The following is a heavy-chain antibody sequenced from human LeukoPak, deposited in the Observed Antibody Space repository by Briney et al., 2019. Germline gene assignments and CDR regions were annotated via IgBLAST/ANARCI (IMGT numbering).Heavy chain of an antibody. J-gene: IGHJ4*02. V-gene: IGHV3-33*03. Sequence: GGSLRLSCAASGFTFSTYGMHWVRQAPGKGLEWVAVIWYGGSSKFYADSVKGRFTISRDDSKNTLYLQMNSLRAEDTAVHYCAKARTFAYCGGDCYSFADYWGQGTLVTVSS. CDR1: GFTFSTYG. D-gene: IGHD2-21*02. CDR2: IWYGGSSK. CDR3: AKARTFAYCGGDCYSFADY.